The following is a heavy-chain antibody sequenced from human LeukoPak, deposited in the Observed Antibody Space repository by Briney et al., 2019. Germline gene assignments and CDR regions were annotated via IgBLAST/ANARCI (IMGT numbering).Heavy chain of an antibody. D-gene: IGHD2-2*01. CDR1: GGSISSYY. V-gene: IGHV4-59*01. CDR2: IYYSGST. J-gene: IGHJ4*02. CDR3: ARGTIGYCSSTSCAFDY. Sequence: SETLSLTCTVSGGSISSYYWSWIRQPPGKGLEWIGYIYYSGSTNYNPSLKSRVTISVDTSKNQFSLKLSSVTAADTAVYYCARGTIGYCSSTSCAFDYWGQGTLVTVSS.